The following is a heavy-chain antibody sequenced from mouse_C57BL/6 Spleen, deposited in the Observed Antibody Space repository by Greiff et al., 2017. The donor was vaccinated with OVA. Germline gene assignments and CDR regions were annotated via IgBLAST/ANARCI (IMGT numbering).Heavy chain of an antibody. D-gene: IGHD1-1*01. V-gene: IGHV5-16*01. Sequence: EVQLVESEGGLVQPGSSMKLSCTASGFTFSDYYMAWVRQVPEKGLEWVANINYDGSSTYYLDSLKSRFIISRDNAKNILYLQMSSLKSEDTATYYCARDYHGSSYVGGMDYWGQGTSVTVSS. J-gene: IGHJ4*01. CDR3: ARDYHGSSYVGGMDY. CDR1: GFTFSDYY. CDR2: INYDGSST.